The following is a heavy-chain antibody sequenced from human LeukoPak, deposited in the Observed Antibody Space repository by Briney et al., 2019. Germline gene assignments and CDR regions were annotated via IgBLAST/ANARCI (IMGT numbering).Heavy chain of an antibody. CDR3: ATYSDTFYFDC. V-gene: IGHV5-10-1*01. CDR2: IDPSDSYT. D-gene: IGHD3-16*01. J-gene: IGHJ4*02. CDR1: GYTFTNYW. Sequence: GESLKISCKGSGYTFTNYWISWVRQMPGKGLEWMGRIDPSDSYTNYSPSFQGHVTISADKSISTAYLQWSSLKASDTAIHYCATYSDTFYFDCWGQGTLVTVSS.